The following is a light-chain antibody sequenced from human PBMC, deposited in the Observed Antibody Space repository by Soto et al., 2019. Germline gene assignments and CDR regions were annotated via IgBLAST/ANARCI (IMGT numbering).Light chain of an antibody. CDR3: LQYCNSPFT. J-gene: IGKJ3*01. CDR2: GAS. CDR1: QSVSSSY. V-gene: IGKV3-20*01. Sequence: EIVLTQSPGTLSLSPGERATLSCRASQSVSSSYLAWYQQKPGQTPRLLIYGASSRATCIPDRFSGSGSGTDFTLTISRLEPEDFAVYYCLQYCNSPFTFGRGTKVDVK.